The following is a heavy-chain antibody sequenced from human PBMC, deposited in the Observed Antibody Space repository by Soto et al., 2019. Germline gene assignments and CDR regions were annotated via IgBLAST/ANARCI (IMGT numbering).Heavy chain of an antibody. J-gene: IGHJ4*02. Sequence: QVQLVQSGAEVKKPGASVKVSCKASGYTFTSYAMHWVRQAPGQRLEWMGWINAGNGNTKYSQKFQGRVTITRDTSASTAYMELSSLRSEDTAVYCCARDSSSWSRVFDYWGQGTLVTVSS. V-gene: IGHV1-3*01. CDR2: INAGNGNT. CDR3: ARDSSSWSRVFDY. D-gene: IGHD6-13*01. CDR1: GYTFTSYA.